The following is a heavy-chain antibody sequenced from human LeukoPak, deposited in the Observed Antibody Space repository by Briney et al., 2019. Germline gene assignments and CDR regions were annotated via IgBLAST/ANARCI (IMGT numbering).Heavy chain of an antibody. CDR3: ARDEYYDSSGYRYWYFDL. D-gene: IGHD3-22*01. CDR1: VESFSGHY. Sequence: SETLSLTCAVYVESFSGHYWTWIRQPPGKGLEWIGEIDHSGSTNYNPSLKSRVTISVDTSKNQFSLKLSSVTAADTAVYYCARDEYYDSSGYRYWYFDLWGRGTLVTVSS. V-gene: IGHV4-34*01. J-gene: IGHJ2*01. CDR2: IDHSGST.